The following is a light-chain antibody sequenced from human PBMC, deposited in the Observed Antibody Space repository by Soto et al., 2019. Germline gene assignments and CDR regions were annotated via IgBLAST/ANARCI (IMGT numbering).Light chain of an antibody. CDR3: QQYTTSPFT. J-gene: IGKJ3*01. Sequence: EIVMTQSPATLSVSPGERATLSCRASQSVSSSYLAWYQQKPGQAPRLLIYGASSRATGIPDRFSGSGSGTDFTLTISRLEPEDFALYYCQQYTTSPFTFGPGTKVD. V-gene: IGKV3-20*01. CDR1: QSVSSSY. CDR2: GAS.